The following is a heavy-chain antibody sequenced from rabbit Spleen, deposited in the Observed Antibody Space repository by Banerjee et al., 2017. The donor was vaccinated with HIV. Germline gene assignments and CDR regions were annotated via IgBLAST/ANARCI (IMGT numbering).Heavy chain of an antibody. CDR2: IYAGSSGST. CDR3: ARSCNYKNYGMDL. V-gene: IGHV1S45*01. Sequence: QEQLEESGGDLVKPEGSLTLTCTASGFSFSSSYWICWVRQAPGKGLEWIACIYAGSSGSTYYASWAKGRFTISKTSSTTVTLQVTSLTAADTATYFCARSCNYKNYGMDLWGQGTLVTVS. J-gene: IGHJ6*01. D-gene: IGHD4-1*01. CDR1: GFSFSSSYW.